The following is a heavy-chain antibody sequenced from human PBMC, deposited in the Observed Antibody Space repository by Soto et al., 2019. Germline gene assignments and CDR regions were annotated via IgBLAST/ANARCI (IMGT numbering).Heavy chain of an antibody. D-gene: IGHD6-19*01. Sequence: QGQLVQSGAEVRKPGASVKVSCQASGYIFNNYGLSWVRQVPGQGREWVGWIGTYIGKTDYAQKFRDRVTMTADPSTNTAYMELRSLTSDDSAFYYCARCYCSVGSCFTCWHFDLWGRGTLVTVSS. J-gene: IGHJ2*01. CDR2: IGTYIGKT. V-gene: IGHV1-18*01. CDR3: ARCYCSVGSCFTCWHFDL. CDR1: GYIFNNYG.